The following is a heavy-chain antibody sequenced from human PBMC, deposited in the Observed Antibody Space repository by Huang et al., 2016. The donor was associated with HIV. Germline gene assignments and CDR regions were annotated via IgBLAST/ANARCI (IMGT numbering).Heavy chain of an antibody. D-gene: IGHD3-22*01. CDR2: ISSSSSTI. V-gene: IGHV3-48*01. CDR1: GFTFSDYS. J-gene: IGHJ4*02. CDR3: ARDQTPYYYDSSGHSDY. Sequence: EVQLVESGGGLVQPGGSLRLSCAASGFTFSDYSMNWVRQAPGMGLEWVSYISSSSSTIYYADSVKGRFTIARDNAKNSLYLQMNSLRAEDTAVYYCARDQTPYYYDSSGHSDYWGQGTLVTVSS.